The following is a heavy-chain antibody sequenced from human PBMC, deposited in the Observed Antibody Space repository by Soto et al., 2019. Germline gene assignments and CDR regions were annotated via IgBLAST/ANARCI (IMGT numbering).Heavy chain of an antibody. Sequence: EMQLVESGEGLVQPGGSLRLSCAASGFTFSSYWMNWVRQGPGKGLVWVSRINSDGSDTSYADSVKGRFTISRDNAKNTLYLQMNSLRAEDTAVYYCARLDSSSWAFDYWGQGTLVTVSS. CDR3: ARLDSSSWAFDY. CDR2: INSDGSDT. J-gene: IGHJ4*02. D-gene: IGHD6-13*01. CDR1: GFTFSSYW. V-gene: IGHV3-74*01.